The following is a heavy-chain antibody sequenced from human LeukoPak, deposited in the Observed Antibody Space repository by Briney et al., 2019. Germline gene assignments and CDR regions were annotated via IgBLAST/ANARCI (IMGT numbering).Heavy chain of an antibody. V-gene: IGHV4-59*08. CDR1: GGSISSYY. CDR2: IYYTGTT. CDR3: ARHCFSSGCLIDY. J-gene: IGHJ4*02. D-gene: IGHD6-19*01. Sequence: SETLSLTCTVSGGSISSYYWSWVRQPPGKGMEWIGYIYYTGTTNYNPSLKSRVTISVDKSKNQFSLKLNSVTAADSAVYYCARHCFSSGCLIDYWGQGTLVTVSS.